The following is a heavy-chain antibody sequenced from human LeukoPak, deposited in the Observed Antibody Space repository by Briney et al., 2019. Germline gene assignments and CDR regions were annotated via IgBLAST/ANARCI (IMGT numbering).Heavy chain of an antibody. CDR2: IYYSGST. V-gene: IGHV4-39*01. J-gene: IGHJ5*02. Sequence: KTSETLSLTCTVSGGSISSSSYYWGWIRQPPGKGLEWIGSIYYSGSTYYNPSPKSRVTISVDTSKNQFSLKLSSVTAADTAVYYCARQPWVNPSRNWFDPWGQGTLVTVSS. CDR3: ARQPWVNPSRNWFDP. D-gene: IGHD1-14*01. CDR1: GGSISSSSYY.